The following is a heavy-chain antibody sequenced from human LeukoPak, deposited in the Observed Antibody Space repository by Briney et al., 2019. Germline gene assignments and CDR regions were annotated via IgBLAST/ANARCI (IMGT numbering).Heavy chain of an antibody. J-gene: IGHJ5*02. CDR1: GYTFSTYA. V-gene: IGHV1-3*03. CDR2: INAADGNT. CDR3: AIADWFEIWFVP. Sequence: ASVTVSCKASGYTFSTYAVHWVRQAPGQRLEWMGWINAADGNTKYSQEFQGRVTITRDTSASTTYMERSRLRIDDMAVYYCAIADWFEIWFVPWGQGTLVTVSS. D-gene: IGHD3/OR15-3a*01.